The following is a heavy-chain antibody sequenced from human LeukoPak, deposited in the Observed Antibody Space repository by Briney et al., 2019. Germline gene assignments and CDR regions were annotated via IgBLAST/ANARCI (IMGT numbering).Heavy chain of an antibody. CDR2: INPNSGGT. D-gene: IGHD1-7*01. CDR1: GGTFSSYA. Sequence: ASVKVSCKASGGTFSSYAISWVRQAPGQGLEWMGWINPNSGGTNYAQKFQGRVTMTRDTSISTAYMGLSRLRSDDTAVYYCARDCSGIRYNWNLGPTYYFDYWGQGTLVTVSS. CDR3: ARDCSGIRYNWNLGPTYYFDY. J-gene: IGHJ4*02. V-gene: IGHV1-2*02.